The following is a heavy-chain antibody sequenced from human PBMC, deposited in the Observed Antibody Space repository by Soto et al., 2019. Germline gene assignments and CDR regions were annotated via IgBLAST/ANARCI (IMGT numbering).Heavy chain of an antibody. CDR2: IIPIFGTA. Sequence: QVQLVQSGAEVKKPGSSVKVSCKASGGTFSSYAISWVRQAPGQGLEWMGGIIPIFGTANYAQKFQGRVTITADESTSTAYMELSSLRSEDTAVYYCASRARNRLRPYYYGMDVWGQGTTVTVSS. D-gene: IGHD4-17*01. CDR3: ASRARNRLRPYYYGMDV. J-gene: IGHJ6*02. CDR1: GGTFSSYA. V-gene: IGHV1-69*01.